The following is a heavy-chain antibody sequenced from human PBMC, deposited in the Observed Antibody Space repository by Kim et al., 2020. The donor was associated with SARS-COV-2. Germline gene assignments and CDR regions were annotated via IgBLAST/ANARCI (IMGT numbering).Heavy chain of an antibody. CDR2: ISAYNGNT. CDR1: GYTFTSYG. Sequence: ASVKVSCKASGYTFTSYGISWVRQAPGQGLEWMGWISAYNGNTNYAQKLQGRVTMTTDTSTSTAYMELRSLRSDDTAVYYCARALGYCSGGSCYSSYYYGRDVWGQGTTVTVTS. CDR3: ARALGYCSGGSCYSSYYYGRDV. J-gene: IGHJ6*02. D-gene: IGHD2-15*01. V-gene: IGHV1-18*01.